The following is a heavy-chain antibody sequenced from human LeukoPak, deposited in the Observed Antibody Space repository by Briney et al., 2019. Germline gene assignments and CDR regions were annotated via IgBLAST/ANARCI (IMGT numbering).Heavy chain of an antibody. D-gene: IGHD5-18*01. V-gene: IGHV4-61*02. CDR2: IYTSGST. CDR1: GGSISSGSYY. J-gene: IGHJ4*02. Sequence: SETLSLSCTVSGGSISSGSYYWSWIRQPAGKGVEWIGRIYTSGSTNYNPSLKSRVTMSVDTSKNQFSLKLSSVTAADTSVYYCARDTYTYGSSAYYFDYWGQGTLVTVSS. CDR3: ARDTYTYGSSAYYFDY.